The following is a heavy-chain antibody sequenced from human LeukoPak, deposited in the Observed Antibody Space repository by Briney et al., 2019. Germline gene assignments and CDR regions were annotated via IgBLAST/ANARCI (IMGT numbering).Heavy chain of an antibody. Sequence: ASVKVPCKVSGYTLTELSMHWVRQAPGKGLEWMGGFDPEDGETIYAQKFQGRVTMTEDTSTDTAYMELSSLRSEDTAVYYCATDVTTATPKGFDYWGQGTLVTVSS. CDR1: GYTLTELS. J-gene: IGHJ4*02. D-gene: IGHD2-21*02. CDR3: ATDVTTATPKGFDY. V-gene: IGHV1-24*01. CDR2: FDPEDGET.